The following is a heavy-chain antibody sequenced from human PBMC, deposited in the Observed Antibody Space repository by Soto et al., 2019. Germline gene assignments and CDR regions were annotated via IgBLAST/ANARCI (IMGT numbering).Heavy chain of an antibody. CDR2: ISYDGSNK. D-gene: IGHD3-22*01. CDR1: GFTFSSYG. J-gene: IGHJ5*02. CDR3: AKDHDSSGYPSGWFDP. Sequence: GGSLRLSCAASGFTFSSYGMHWVRQAPGKGLEWVAVISYDGSNKYYADSVKGRFTISRDNSKNTLYLQMNSLRAEDTAVYYCAKDHDSSGYPSGWFDPWGQGTLVTVSS. V-gene: IGHV3-30*18.